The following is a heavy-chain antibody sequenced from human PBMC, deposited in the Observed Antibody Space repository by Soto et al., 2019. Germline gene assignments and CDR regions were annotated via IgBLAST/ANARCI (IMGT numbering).Heavy chain of an antibody. CDR3: ARDLTTVTYYYYYYGMDV. V-gene: IGHV6-1*01. CDR1: GDSVSSNSAA. Sequence: SQTLSLTCAISGDSVSSNSAALNLIMQSPSRGLEWLGRTYYRSKWYNDYAVSVKSRITINPDTSKNQFSLQLNSVTPEDTAVYYCARDLTTVTYYYYYYGMDVWGQGTTVTVSS. J-gene: IGHJ6*02. D-gene: IGHD4-17*01. CDR2: TYYRSKWYN.